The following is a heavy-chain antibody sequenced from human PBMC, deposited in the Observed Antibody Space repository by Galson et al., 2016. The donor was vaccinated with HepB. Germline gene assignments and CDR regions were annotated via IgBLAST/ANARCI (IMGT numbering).Heavy chain of an antibody. Sequence: SLRLSCATSGFTFNNYGINWVRPAPGKGLEWVAVISYDGNNRHYADAVKGRFTISRDSSTNTVYLQMESLRVEDTALYFCFRVPRYYADYSSGVGDCWGQGTLLTVSS. J-gene: IGHJ4*02. CDR3: FRVPRYYADYSSGVGDC. CDR1: GFTFNNYG. CDR2: ISYDGNNR. V-gene: IGHV3-33*08. D-gene: IGHD4-17*01.